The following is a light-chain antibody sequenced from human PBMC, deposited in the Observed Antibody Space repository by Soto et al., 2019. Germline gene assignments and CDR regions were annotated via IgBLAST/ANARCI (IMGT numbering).Light chain of an antibody. Sequence: DIQMTQSPSSLSASVGDRVTITCRASQSISSYLNWYQQKPGKAHKLLIYAASSLQSGVPSRFSGSGSGTDFNLTISSLQPEDFATYYCQQSYSTLTFGPGTKVDIK. CDR1: QSISSY. CDR2: AAS. V-gene: IGKV1-39*01. CDR3: QQSYSTLT. J-gene: IGKJ3*01.